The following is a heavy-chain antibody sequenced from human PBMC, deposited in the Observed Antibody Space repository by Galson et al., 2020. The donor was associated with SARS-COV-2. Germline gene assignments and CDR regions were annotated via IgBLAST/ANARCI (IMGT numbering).Heavy chain of an antibody. D-gene: IGHD1-26*01. J-gene: IGHJ6*03. CDR1: GFTVSSNF. V-gene: IGHV3-66*02. CDR3: AGDSGNYSFYYYYYMDV. Sequence: GGSLRLSCAASGFTVSSNFMSWVRQAPGKGLEWVSVFYSGGSIYYADSVKGRFTISRDNSKNTLYLQMNSLRAEDTAVYYCAGDSGNYSFYYYYYMDVWGKGTTVTVSS. CDR2: FYSGGSI.